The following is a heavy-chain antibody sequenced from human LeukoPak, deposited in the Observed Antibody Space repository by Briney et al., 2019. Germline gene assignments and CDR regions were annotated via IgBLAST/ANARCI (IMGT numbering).Heavy chain of an antibody. Sequence: GGSLRLSCAVSGFTFSDHYMDWVRQAPGNGLEGVGRSRNRAKSYTTDYAASVKGRFTISRDDSKSTLYLQMNSLETEDTAVYYCSRDATGDHWGQGTLVSVSS. J-gene: IGHJ4*02. CDR3: SRDATGDH. V-gene: IGHV3-72*01. CDR2: SRNRAKSYTT. CDR1: GFTFSDHY.